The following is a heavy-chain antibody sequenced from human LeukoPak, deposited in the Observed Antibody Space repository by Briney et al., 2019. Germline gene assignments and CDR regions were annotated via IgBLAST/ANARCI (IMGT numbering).Heavy chain of an antibody. D-gene: IGHD1-26*01. CDR3: ARELAYADY. Sequence: SETLSLTCAVYGGSFSGYYWSWIRQPPGKGLEWIGEINHSGSTNYNPSLKSRVTISVDTSKNQFSLKLSSVTAADTAVYYCARELAYADYWGQGTLVTVSS. CDR2: INHSGST. V-gene: IGHV4-34*01. CDR1: GGSFSGYY. J-gene: IGHJ4*02.